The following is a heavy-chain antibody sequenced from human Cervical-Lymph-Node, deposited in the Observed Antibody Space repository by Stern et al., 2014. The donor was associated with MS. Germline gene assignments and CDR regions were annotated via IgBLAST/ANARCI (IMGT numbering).Heavy chain of an antibody. CDR2: VYHTART. J-gene: IGHJ2*01. CDR3: ARQTFYTTSSVSRYFDV. Sequence: QVQLQESGPGLVKPSATLSLTCTVSNDSISSSDYYWAWIRQSPEKGLEWIGSVYHTARTYGNPSLTSRVTISIDTTQKQFSSRLSSVTAADTAMYYCARQTFYTTSSVSRYFDVWGRGSLVTVSS. V-gene: IGHV4-39*01. D-gene: IGHD6-6*01. CDR1: NDSISSSDYY.